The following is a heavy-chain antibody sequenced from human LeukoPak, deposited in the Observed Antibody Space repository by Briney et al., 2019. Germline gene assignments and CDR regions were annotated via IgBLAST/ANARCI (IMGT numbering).Heavy chain of an antibody. J-gene: IGHJ6*03. CDR1: GFTFSTHA. D-gene: IGHD3-22*01. CDR3: ARDPGLIPVHYMDV. CDR2: ISGPGGTT. Sequence: PGGSLRLSCVVSGFTFSTHAMTWVRQAPGKGLERVSDISGPGGTTYYAASVKGRFTISRDNSKNTLFLQMNSLRAEDTAVYYCARDPGLIPVHYMDVWGKGTTVIVSS. V-gene: IGHV3-23*01.